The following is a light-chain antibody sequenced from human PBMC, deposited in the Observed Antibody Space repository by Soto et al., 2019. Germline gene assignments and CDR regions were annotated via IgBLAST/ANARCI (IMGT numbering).Light chain of an antibody. J-gene: IGLJ2*01. CDR1: SSEVGGYNY. V-gene: IGLV2-14*03. CDR2: DVS. CDR3: SSYTSSSTVV. Sequence: QSVLTQPASVSGSPGQSITISCTGTSSEVGGYNYVSWYQHHPGKAPKLMIYDVSKRPAGVSNRVSGSKSGNTASLPISGLQAEDEADYYCSSYTSSSTVVFAGGTKLTVL.